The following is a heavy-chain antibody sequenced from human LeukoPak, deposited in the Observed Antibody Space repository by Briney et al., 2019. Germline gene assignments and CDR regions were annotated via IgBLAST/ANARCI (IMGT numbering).Heavy chain of an antibody. CDR2: IYYSGST. Sequence: PSETLSLTCTVSGGSISSSSYYWGWIRQPPGKGLEWIGSIYYSGSTFYNPSLKSRGTISVDTSKNQFSLKLRSVTAADTAVYYCARHQDSWRMAVGFGYWGQGTLVTVSS. J-gene: IGHJ4*02. D-gene: IGHD6-19*01. V-gene: IGHV4-39*01. CDR1: GGSISSSSYY. CDR3: ARHQDSWRMAVGFGY.